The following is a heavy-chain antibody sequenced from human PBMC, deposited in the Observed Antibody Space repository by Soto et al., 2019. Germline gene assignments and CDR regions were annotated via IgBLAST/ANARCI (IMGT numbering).Heavy chain of an antibody. D-gene: IGHD6-19*01. Sequence: GGSLRLSCAASGFTFSDYYMSWIRQAPGKGLEWVSYISSSGSTIYYADSVKGRFTISSDNAKNSLYLQMNSLRAEDTAVDYCAREDLTPSGWSVDFDYWGQGTLVTVSS. V-gene: IGHV3-11*01. CDR1: GFTFSDYY. CDR3: AREDLTPSGWSVDFDY. J-gene: IGHJ4*02. CDR2: ISSSGSTI.